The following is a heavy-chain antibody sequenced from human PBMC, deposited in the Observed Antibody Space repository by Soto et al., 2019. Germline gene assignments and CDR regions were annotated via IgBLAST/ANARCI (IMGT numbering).Heavy chain of an antibody. CDR2: IYYSGST. CDR3: ARDRHNNFFDP. CDR1: GASMSSGGYY. J-gene: IGHJ5*02. V-gene: IGHV4-31*03. D-gene: IGHD6-6*01. Sequence: QVQLQESGPGLVKPSQTLSLTCTVSGASMSSGGYYWTWIRQSPGKGLEWIGYIYYSGSTYYNPSLESRVAISFDTSRRQFSLTLHSVTAADTAIYYCARDRHNNFFDPWGQGTLVTVSS.